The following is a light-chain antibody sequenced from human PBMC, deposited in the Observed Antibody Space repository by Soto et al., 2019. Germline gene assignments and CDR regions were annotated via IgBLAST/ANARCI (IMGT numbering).Light chain of an antibody. J-gene: IGKJ4*01. CDR1: QSVSAY. Sequence: DIVLTQSPDTLSLFPGERATLSCWASQSVSAYLAWYQQKPGQAPRLLIYDASKRAAGIPDRFSASGFGTAFTFTISSLEPEDFAVYYCQQRSNSPLTFGGGTKVEIK. CDR3: QQRSNSPLT. CDR2: DAS. V-gene: IGKV3-11*01.